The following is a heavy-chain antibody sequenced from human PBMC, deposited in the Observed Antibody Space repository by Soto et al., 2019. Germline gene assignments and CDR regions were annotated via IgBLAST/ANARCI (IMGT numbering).Heavy chain of an antibody. CDR2: ISYDGSNK. CDR1: GFTFSSYG. J-gene: IGHJ4*02. D-gene: IGHD3-10*01. Sequence: QVQLVESGGGVVQPGRSLRLSCAASGFTFSSYGMHWVRQAPGKGLEWVAVISYDGSNKYYADSVKGRFTISRDNSKNPLYLQMNSLRAEDTAVYYCAKNGVLWFGEETGYFDYWGQGTLVTVSS. V-gene: IGHV3-30*18. CDR3: AKNGVLWFGEETGYFDY.